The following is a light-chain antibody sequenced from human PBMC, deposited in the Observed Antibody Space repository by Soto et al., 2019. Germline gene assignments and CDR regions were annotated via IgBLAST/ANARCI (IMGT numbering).Light chain of an antibody. CDR1: QTVTNGH. V-gene: IGKV3-20*01. Sequence: ENVLTQSPGTLSLSPGERATLSCRASQTVTNGHLAWYQHKPGQAPRLLIYDAVTRATGIPDRFTGSGFGSDFTLTISRLEPEDFAVYYCQLYGTSPKTFGQGTKVEI. J-gene: IGKJ1*01. CDR2: DAV. CDR3: QLYGTSPKT.